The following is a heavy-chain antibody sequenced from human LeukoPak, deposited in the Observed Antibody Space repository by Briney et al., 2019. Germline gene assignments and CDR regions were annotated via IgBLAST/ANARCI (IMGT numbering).Heavy chain of an antibody. Sequence: QPGGSLRLSCAASGFTFSSYGMHWVRQAPGKGLEWVAVISYDGSNKYYADSVKGRFTNSRDNSKNTLYLQMNSLRAEDTAVFYCAKDYWTGYYESFDYWGQGTLVTVSS. J-gene: IGHJ4*02. CDR2: ISYDGSNK. D-gene: IGHD3/OR15-3a*01. CDR1: GFTFSSYG. CDR3: AKDYWTGYYESFDY. V-gene: IGHV3-30*18.